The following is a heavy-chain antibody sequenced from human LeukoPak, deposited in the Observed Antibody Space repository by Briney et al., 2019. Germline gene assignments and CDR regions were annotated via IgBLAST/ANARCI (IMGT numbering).Heavy chain of an antibody. D-gene: IGHD3-16*01. J-gene: IGHJ6*02. V-gene: IGHV3-9*01. CDR1: GFRFDDYG. Sequence: PGGSLRLSCVVSGFRFDDYGMHWVWQAPGKGLEWVSGISWSGTTTGYADSVKGRFTISRDSAKNSLYLQMDSLRVEDTALYYCAKDESTGGFAPGYFYGMASGAKGPQSPSP. CDR2: ISWSGTTT. CDR3: AKDESTGGFAPGYFYGMAS.